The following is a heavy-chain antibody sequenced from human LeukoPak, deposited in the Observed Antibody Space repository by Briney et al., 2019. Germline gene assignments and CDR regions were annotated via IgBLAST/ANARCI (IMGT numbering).Heavy chain of an antibody. J-gene: IGHJ6*03. Sequence: SETLSLTCTVSGGSFSSYYWSWIRQPPGKGLEWIGYMSYSGSTNYNPSLKSRVTISVDTSKNQFSLKLSSLTAADTAVYYCARGGPDYSSRKYYYYYYYMDVWGKGTTVTVSS. CDR2: MSYSGST. CDR3: ARGGPDYSSRKYYYYYYYMDV. D-gene: IGHD6-13*01. CDR1: GGSFSSYY. V-gene: IGHV4-59*01.